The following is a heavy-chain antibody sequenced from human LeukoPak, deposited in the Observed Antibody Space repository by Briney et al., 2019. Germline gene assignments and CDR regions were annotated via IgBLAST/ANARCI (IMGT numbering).Heavy chain of an antibody. CDR3: ARPLQGIVGATGFDY. CDR2: IYPSDSDT. Sequence: GASLKISFQGSEYSFSTYWIAWLRRMPGKGLEWMGIIYPSDSDTRYSPSFQGQVTISADKSIKTAYLQSSTLKASDTAMYYCARPLQGIVGATGFDYWGQGTLVTVSS. CDR1: EYSFSTYW. J-gene: IGHJ4*02. V-gene: IGHV5-51*01. D-gene: IGHD1-26*01.